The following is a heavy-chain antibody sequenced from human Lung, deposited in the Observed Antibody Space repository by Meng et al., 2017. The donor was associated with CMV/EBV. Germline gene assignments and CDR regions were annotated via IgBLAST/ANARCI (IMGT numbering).Heavy chain of an antibody. CDR3: AKDSRSSSWYLLAAYYYGSDV. D-gene: IGHD6-13*01. CDR2: IIPVVGTV. CDR1: GRTFSNYA. Sequence: SVKVSXKASGRTFSNYAITWVRQAPGQGLEWMGGIIPVVGTVHYAQRFQGRVTITADKFTSTVYMELSSLKSEDTAIYYCAKDSRSSSWYLLAAYYYGSDVWGQGXTVTVSS. V-gene: IGHV1-69*06. J-gene: IGHJ6*02.